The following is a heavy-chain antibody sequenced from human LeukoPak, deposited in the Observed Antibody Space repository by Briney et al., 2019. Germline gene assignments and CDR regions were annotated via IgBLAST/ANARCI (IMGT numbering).Heavy chain of an antibody. CDR3: ARGRSGANAFDI. CDR2: ISGSGDRT. J-gene: IGHJ3*02. V-gene: IGHV3-23*01. Sequence: GGSLRLSCAASGFTFSSYGMGWVRQAPGKGLEWVSAISGSGDRTYYADSVKGRFTISRDSSKNTLYLQMNSLRAEDTAVYYCARGRSGANAFDIWGQGTMVTVSS. CDR1: GFTFSSYG. D-gene: IGHD3-3*01.